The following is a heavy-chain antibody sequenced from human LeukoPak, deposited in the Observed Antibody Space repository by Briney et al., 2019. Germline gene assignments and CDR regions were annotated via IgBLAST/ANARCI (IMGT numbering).Heavy chain of an antibody. Sequence: GRSLRLSCAASGFTFSNYAMHWVRQAPGKGLEWVAVISYDGSDKYYAGSVKGRFTISRDNSKNTLYLQMNSLRAEDTAVYYCARSLATSYYYMDVWGKGTTVTVAS. V-gene: IGHV3-30*04. J-gene: IGHJ6*03. CDR3: ARSLATSYYYMDV. CDR1: GFTFSNYA. D-gene: IGHD5-12*01. CDR2: ISYDGSDK.